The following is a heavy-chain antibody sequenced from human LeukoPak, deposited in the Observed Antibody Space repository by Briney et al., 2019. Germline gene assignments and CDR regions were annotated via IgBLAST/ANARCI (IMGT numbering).Heavy chain of an antibody. Sequence: SETLSLTCAVSGGSISSGGYSWSWIRQPPGKGLEWIGYIYHSGSTYYNPSLKSRVTISVDRSRNQFSLKLSSVTAADTAVYYCASKRSIGYCSSTSCHHYYYYGMDVWGQGTTATVSS. J-gene: IGHJ6*02. V-gene: IGHV4-30-2*01. D-gene: IGHD2-2*01. CDR3: ASKRSIGYCSSTSCHHYYYYGMDV. CDR2: IYHSGST. CDR1: GGSISSGGYS.